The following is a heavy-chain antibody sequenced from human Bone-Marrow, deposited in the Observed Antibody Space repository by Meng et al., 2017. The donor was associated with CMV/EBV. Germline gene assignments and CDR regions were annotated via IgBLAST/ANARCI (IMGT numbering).Heavy chain of an antibody. CDR2: INHSGST. CDR1: GGSFSGYY. Sequence: SQTLPLTCAVYGGSFSGYYWSWIRQPPGKGLEWIGEINHSGSTNSNPSLKSRVTISVDTSKNQFSLKLSSVTAADTAVYYCARGAEYDILTGSSWYFDLWGRGTLVTGSS. V-gene: IGHV4-34*01. CDR3: ARGAEYDILTGSSWYFDL. J-gene: IGHJ2*01. D-gene: IGHD3-9*01.